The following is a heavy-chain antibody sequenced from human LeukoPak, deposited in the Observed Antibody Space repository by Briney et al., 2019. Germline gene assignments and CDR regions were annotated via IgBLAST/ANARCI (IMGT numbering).Heavy chain of an antibody. CDR2: ISGSGDST. J-gene: IGHJ6*03. D-gene: IGHD4-11*01. Sequence: GGSLRLSCAASGFTFSTYAMSWVRQAPGKGLEWVSGISGSGDSTYYADSVKGRFTISRDNSKNTLYLQMNSLRAEDTAVYYCAKDLRWSNYGGGPYYYMDVWGKGTTVTVSS. V-gene: IGHV3-23*01. CDR3: AKDLRWSNYGGGPYYYMDV. CDR1: GFTFSTYA.